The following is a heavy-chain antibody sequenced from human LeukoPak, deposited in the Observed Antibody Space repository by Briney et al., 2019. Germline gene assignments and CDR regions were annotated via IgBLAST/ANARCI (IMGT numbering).Heavy chain of an antibody. CDR3: ARGPLLWFGELTNEGFDP. D-gene: IGHD3-10*01. Sequence: ASVKVSCKASGYTFTSYGISWVRQAPGQGLEWMGWISAYNGNTNYAQKFQGRVTMTRDTSISTAYMELSRLRSDDTAVYYCARGPLLWFGELTNEGFDPWGQGTLVTVSS. V-gene: IGHV1-18*01. CDR1: GYTFTSYG. J-gene: IGHJ5*02. CDR2: ISAYNGNT.